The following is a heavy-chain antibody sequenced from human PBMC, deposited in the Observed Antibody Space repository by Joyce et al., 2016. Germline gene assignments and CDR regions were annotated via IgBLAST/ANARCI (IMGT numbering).Heavy chain of an antibody. CDR3: ARDVLTTVTKAYGY. CDR2: ISRDNTYI. Sequence: EVQLVESGGGLVKPGESLRLSCTASGFIFSGYSMTWVRQVPGKGLEWVSSISRDNTYIFHADSVKGRFTISRDNARNSLYLQMNSLRAEDTAVYYCARDVLTTVTKAYGYWGQGTLVAVSS. J-gene: IGHJ4*02. D-gene: IGHD4-11*01. V-gene: IGHV3-21*01. CDR1: GFIFSGYS.